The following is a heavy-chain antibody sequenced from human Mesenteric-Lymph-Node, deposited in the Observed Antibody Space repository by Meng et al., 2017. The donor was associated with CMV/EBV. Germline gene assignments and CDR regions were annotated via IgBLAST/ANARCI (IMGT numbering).Heavy chain of an antibody. CDR2: INPNSGGT. Sequence: ASVKVSCKASGYTFTGYYMHWVRQAPGQGLEWMGWINPNSGGTNYAQKFQGRVTMTRDTSISTAYMELSRLRSDDTAVYYCAHCSSTSCYIRGFDYWGQGTLVTVSS. V-gene: IGHV1-2*02. D-gene: IGHD2-2*02. J-gene: IGHJ4*02. CDR1: GYTFTGYY. CDR3: AHCSSTSCYIRGFDY.